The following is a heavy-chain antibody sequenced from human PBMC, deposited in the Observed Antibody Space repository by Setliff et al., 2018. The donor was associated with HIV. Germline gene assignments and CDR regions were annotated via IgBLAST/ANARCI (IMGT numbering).Heavy chain of an antibody. J-gene: IGHJ5*02. V-gene: IGHV4-39*07. CDR3: ARAPIPYYDFWSGQREGWFDP. CDR2: MHNSGST. D-gene: IGHD3-3*01. CDR1: GDSISSSAYY. Sequence: SETLSLTCTVSGDSISSSAYYWGWIRQPPGKGLEWIGSMHNSGSTYYNPSVKSRVTISVDTSKNQISLKLSSVTAADTAVYYCARAPIPYYDFWSGQREGWFDPWGQGTLVTVSS.